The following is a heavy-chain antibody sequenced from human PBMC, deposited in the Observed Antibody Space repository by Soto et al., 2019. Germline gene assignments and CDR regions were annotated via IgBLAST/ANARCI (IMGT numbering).Heavy chain of an antibody. V-gene: IGHV3-48*02. Sequence: GGSLRLSCVASGFTFSSYSMNWVRQAPGKGLEWISYISTRSNSIYYADSVKGRFTVSRDNGKNSLYVQMNSLSDEDTALYFCARARTIGSYSPSDYWGHGALVPVSS. CDR1: GFTFSSYS. CDR2: ISTRSNSI. CDR3: ARARTIGSYSPSDY. J-gene: IGHJ4*01. D-gene: IGHD1-26*01.